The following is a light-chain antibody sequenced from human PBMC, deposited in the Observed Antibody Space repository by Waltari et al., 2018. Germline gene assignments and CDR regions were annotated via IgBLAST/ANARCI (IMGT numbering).Light chain of an antibody. V-gene: IGKV3-20*01. J-gene: IGKJ1*01. Sequence: EIVLTQSPGTLSLSPGERATLPCGASQSVTSSSLAWYQQKPGQAPRLLMYDASNRAAGIPDRFSGSGSGTDFTLIISRLEPEDFAVYYCHQYGSSPRTFGQGTKVEIK. CDR1: QSVTSSS. CDR2: DAS. CDR3: HQYGSSPRT.